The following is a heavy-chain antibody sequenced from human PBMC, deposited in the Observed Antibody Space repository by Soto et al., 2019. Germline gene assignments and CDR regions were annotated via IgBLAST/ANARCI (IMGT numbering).Heavy chain of an antibody. CDR3: ARTLDYGCSACTNWFDP. CDR2: LYHRGTS. V-gene: IGHV4-30-2*01. CDR1: GDSISSGAYS. J-gene: IGHJ5*02. Sequence: QLQLPESGSGLVKPSETLSLTCTVSGDSISSGAYSWSWIRLPPGTRLEWIGYLYHRGTSHYNPALKGGFTLAGDRSRNQFSLNLRSVTAADTAVYYGARTLDYGCSACTNWFDPWGQGTLVTVSS. D-gene: IGHD2-15*01.